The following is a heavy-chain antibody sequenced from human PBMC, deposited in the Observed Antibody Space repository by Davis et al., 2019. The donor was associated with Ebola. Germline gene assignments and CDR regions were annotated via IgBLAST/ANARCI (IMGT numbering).Heavy chain of an antibody. CDR3: ARAVAGSSWYGFDS. V-gene: IGHV4-34*01. CDR2: INHSGST. D-gene: IGHD6-13*01. CDR1: GGSFSGYY. J-gene: IGHJ4*02. Sequence: SETLSLTCAVYGGSFSGYYWSWIRQPPGKGLEWIGEINHSGSTNYNPSLKSRVTISVDTSKNQFSLKVNSVTAADTAVYYCARAVAGSSWYGFDSWGQGTLVTVSS.